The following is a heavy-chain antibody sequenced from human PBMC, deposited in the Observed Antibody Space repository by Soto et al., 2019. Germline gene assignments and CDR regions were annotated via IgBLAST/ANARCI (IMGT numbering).Heavy chain of an antibody. CDR3: AKRGGYAISFYDS. D-gene: IGHD3-16*01. CDR1: GFNFGGYA. V-gene: IGHV3-23*01. Sequence: GGSLRLSCAGTGFNFGGYAMSWVRQAPGKGLEWVSTLSGDGSRAYYADSVRGRFTVSRDNSKSTLYLRMNSLRADDTAIYYCAKRGGYAISFYDSWGQGTLVTVSS. J-gene: IGHJ4*02. CDR2: LSGDGSRA.